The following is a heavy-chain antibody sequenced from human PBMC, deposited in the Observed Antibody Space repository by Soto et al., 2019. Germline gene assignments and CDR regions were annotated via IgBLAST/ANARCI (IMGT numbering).Heavy chain of an antibody. J-gene: IGHJ4*02. Sequence: GSLRLSCAASGFTFSSYAMSWVRQAPGKGLEWVSAISGSGGSTYYADSVKGRFTISRDNSKNTLYLQMNSLRAEDTAVYYCAKDRNFGVVIISVFDYWGQGTLVTVSS. V-gene: IGHV3-23*01. D-gene: IGHD3-3*01. CDR1: GFTFSSYA. CDR3: AKDRNFGVVIISVFDY. CDR2: ISGSGGST.